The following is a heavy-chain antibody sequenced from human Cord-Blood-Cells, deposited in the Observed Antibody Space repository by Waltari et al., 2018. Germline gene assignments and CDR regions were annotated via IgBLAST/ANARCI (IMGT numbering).Heavy chain of an antibody. V-gene: IGHV4-34*01. CDR3: ARGFYSSSPRRFDY. J-gene: IGHJ4*02. Sequence: QVQLQQWGAGLLKPSETLSLTCAVYGGSFSGYYWSWIRQPPGKGLEWIGEINHSGSTNYNPSLKSRVTISVDTSKNQFSLKLSSVTAADTAVYYCARGFYSSSPRRFDYWGQGTLVTVSS. CDR1: GGSFSGYY. CDR2: INHSGST. D-gene: IGHD6-6*01.